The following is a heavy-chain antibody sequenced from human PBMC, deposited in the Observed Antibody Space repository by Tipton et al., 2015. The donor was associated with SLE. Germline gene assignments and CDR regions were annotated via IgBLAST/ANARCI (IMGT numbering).Heavy chain of an antibody. V-gene: IGHV3-48*03. CDR1: KFTFSSYE. D-gene: IGHD1-14*01. CDR3: ARDISSPRAYFDF. Sequence: GSLRLSCVGSKFTFSSYEMYCVRTASGKGLEWVSYLSSSGTTIYYADPVKGRFTISRDKAKNSLFLQMNSLRADDTAVYYCARDISSPRAYFDFWGQGTLVTVSS. CDR2: LSSSGTTI. J-gene: IGHJ4*02.